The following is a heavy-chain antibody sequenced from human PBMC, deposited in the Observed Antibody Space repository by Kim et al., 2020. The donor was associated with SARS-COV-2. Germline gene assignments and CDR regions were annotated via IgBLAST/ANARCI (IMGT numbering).Heavy chain of an antibody. CDR3: VKEDYDGSAWWFAP. V-gene: IGHV3-9*01. J-gene: IGHJ5*02. Sequence: GGSLRLSCTASEVNFDIYTMHWVRQAPGKGLEWVSSINWNSGDIGYGDSVKGRFTTSRDNAKKTLYLQMNSLRIEDTAVYFCVKEDYDGSAWWFAPWGQGTLVTVSS. CDR2: INWNSGDI. D-gene: IGHD3-3*01. CDR1: EVNFDIYT.